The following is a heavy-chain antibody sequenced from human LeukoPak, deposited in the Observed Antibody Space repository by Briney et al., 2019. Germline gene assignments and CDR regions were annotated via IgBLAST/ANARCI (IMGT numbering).Heavy chain of an antibody. D-gene: IGHD3-10*01. CDR1: GGSISSYY. V-gene: IGHV4-59*01. CDR3: ARDSGGSGFNWFDP. Sequence: SETLSLTCTVSGGSISSYYWSWIRQPPGKGLEWIGYIYYSGSTNYNPSLKSRVTISVDTSKNQFSLKLSSVTAADTAVYYCARDSGGSGFNWFDPWGQGTLVTVSS. CDR2: IYYSGST. J-gene: IGHJ5*02.